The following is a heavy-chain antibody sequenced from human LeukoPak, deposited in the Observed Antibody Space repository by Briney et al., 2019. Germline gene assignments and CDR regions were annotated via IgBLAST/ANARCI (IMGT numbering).Heavy chain of an antibody. J-gene: IGHJ3*01. V-gene: IGHV3-11*01. CDR3: AKDPNGDYIGAFDF. Sequence: GGSLRLSCAASGFTFSDYYMSWIRQAPGKGLEWVSHISGSGSTKIYADSVKGRFTISRDNAENSLYLQVNSLRAEDTAVYYCAKDPNGDYIGAFDFWGQGTMVTVSS. CDR2: ISGSGSTK. D-gene: IGHD4-17*01. CDR1: GFTFSDYY.